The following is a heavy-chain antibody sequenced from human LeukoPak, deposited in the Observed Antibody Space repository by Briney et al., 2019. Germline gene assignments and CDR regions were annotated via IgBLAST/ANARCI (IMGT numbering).Heavy chain of an antibody. CDR1: GYTFSNYG. Sequence: APVKVSCKASGYTFSNYGISWVRQAPGRGLEWMGWMNPNSGNTGYAQKFQGRVTMTRNTSISTAYMELSSLRSEDTAVYYCARATRWYRSPFDYWGQGTLVTVSS. CDR3: ARATRWYRSPFDY. J-gene: IGHJ4*02. V-gene: IGHV1-8*02. CDR2: MNPNSGNT. D-gene: IGHD6-13*01.